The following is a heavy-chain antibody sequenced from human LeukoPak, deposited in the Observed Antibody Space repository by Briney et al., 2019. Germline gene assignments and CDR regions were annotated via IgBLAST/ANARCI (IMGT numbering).Heavy chain of an antibody. Sequence: GGSLRLSSAASEFPFSTYWITWVRQAPGKGLEWVANIKNDGSEKYYVDSVKGRFTISRDNAENSLFLQMNSLRVEDTAIYYCTRDSGLTGYDLLDYWGQGTLVTVSS. D-gene: IGHD5-12*01. CDR1: EFPFSTYW. CDR2: IKNDGSEK. J-gene: IGHJ4*02. V-gene: IGHV3-7*01. CDR3: TRDSGLTGYDLLDY.